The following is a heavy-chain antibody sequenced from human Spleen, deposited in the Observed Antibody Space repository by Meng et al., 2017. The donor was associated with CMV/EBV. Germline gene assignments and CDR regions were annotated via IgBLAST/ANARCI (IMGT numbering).Heavy chain of an antibody. CDR1: GFTFSNYE. J-gene: IGHJ6*02. D-gene: IGHD3/OR15-3a*01. Sequence: GESLKISCAASGFTFSNYEMNWVRQAPGKGLEWMGVINPSGGSTTYAQKFQGRVTMTRDTSTSTVYMELSSLRSEDTAVYYCARRHRSHNDFWTAYSLDVWGQGTTVTVSS. CDR2: INPSGGST. CDR3: ARRHRSHNDFWTAYSLDV. V-gene: IGHV1-46*01.